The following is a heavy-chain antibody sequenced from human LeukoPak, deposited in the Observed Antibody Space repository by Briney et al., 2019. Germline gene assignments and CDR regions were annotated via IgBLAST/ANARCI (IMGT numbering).Heavy chain of an antibody. CDR2: ISGSGGST. CDR3: AKPDGDYVGQLDAFDI. V-gene: IGHV3-23*01. D-gene: IGHD4-17*01. J-gene: IGHJ3*02. Sequence: PGGSLRLSCAASGFTFSSYGMSWVRQAPGKGLEWVSAISGSGGSTYYADSVKGRFTISRDNSKNTLYLQMNSLRAEDTAVYYCAKPDGDYVGQLDAFDILGQGTMVTISS. CDR1: GFTFSSYG.